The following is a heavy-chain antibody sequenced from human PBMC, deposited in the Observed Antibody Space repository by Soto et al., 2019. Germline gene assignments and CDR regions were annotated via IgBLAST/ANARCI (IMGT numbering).Heavy chain of an antibody. CDR2: IYYSGST. D-gene: IGHD3-22*01. CDR1: GGSISGGYY. CDR3: ARAKDYYDGGGQGPLIDY. J-gene: IGHJ4*02. Sequence: QVQLQESGPGLVAPSQTLSLTCTVSGGSISGGYYWSWIRQHPGKGLEWMGYIYYSGSTYYNPCLKRRVTISVDTAKNQFSLKLSSVTAADTAWYYCARAKDYYDGGGQGPLIDYCGQGTLVTVSS. V-gene: IGHV4-31*03.